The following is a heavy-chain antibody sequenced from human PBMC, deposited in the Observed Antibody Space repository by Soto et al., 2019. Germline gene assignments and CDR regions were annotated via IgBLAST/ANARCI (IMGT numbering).Heavy chain of an antibody. CDR1: GGSISSGDYY. J-gene: IGHJ1*01. V-gene: IGHV4-61*08. CDR2: IYYSGST. CDR3: ARVGSSGLGPEYFQH. Sequence: SETLSLTCTVSGGSISSGDYYWSWIRQPPGKGLEWIGYIYYSGSTNYNPSLKSRVTISVDTSKNQFSLKLSSVTAADTAVYYCARVGSSGLGPEYFQHWGQGTLVTVSS. D-gene: IGHD3-10*01.